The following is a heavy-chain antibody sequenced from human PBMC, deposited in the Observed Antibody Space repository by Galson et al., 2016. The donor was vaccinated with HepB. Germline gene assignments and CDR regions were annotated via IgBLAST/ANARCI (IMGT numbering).Heavy chain of an antibody. D-gene: IGHD3-22*01. J-gene: IGHJ5*02. Sequence: TLSLTCAVSTGSISSGGYAWTWIRQPPGKGLEWIGYIYHSGPTYYNPSLKSRVTISLDGSSNQFSLKLRSVTAADTAVYYCARGDSSGYYYSWFDPWGQGTLVTVSS. CDR1: TGSISSGGYA. V-gene: IGHV4-30-2*01. CDR2: IYHSGPT. CDR3: ARGDSSGYYYSWFDP.